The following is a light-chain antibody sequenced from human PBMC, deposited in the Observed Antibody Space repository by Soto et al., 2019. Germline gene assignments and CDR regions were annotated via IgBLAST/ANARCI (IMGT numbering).Light chain of an antibody. CDR1: QSFSSN. V-gene: IGKV3-15*01. CDR3: HQYNDWPFT. CDR2: GAS. J-gene: IGKJ5*01. Sequence: EIVMTQSPATLSVSPGERASLCCRASQSFSSNLAWYQQKPGQAPRLLIYGASTRATGIPARFSGSGSATEFTLTISSLQSEDSALYYCHQYNDWPFTFGQGTQREIK.